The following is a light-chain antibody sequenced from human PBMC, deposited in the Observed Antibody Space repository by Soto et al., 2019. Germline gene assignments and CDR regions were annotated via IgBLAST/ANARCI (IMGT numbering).Light chain of an antibody. V-gene: IGLV2-8*01. Sequence: QSPLTQPPSASGSPGQSVTISCTGTSSDVGGYNYVSWYQQHPGKAPKLMIYEVSKRPSGVPDRFSGSKSGNTASLTVSGLQAEDEADYYCSSYAGSNNPSVFGTGTKLTVL. CDR3: SSYAGSNNPSV. CDR2: EVS. CDR1: SSDVGGYNY. J-gene: IGLJ1*01.